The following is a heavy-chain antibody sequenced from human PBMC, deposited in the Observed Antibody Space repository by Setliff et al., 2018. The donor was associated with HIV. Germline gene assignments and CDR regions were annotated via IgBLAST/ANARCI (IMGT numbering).Heavy chain of an antibody. CDR2: IIPMLGIT. D-gene: IGHD6-13*01. J-gene: IGHJ3*02. Sequence: ASVKVSCKAYGGTFSSYAITWVRQAPGQGLECMGGIIPMLGITNYAQRFQGRLTITADEYTGTAYMELSSLRSEDTAVYYCATPLFGSSSWEGAFDIWGQGTMVTVSS. CDR1: GGTFSSYA. CDR3: ATPLFGSSSWEGAFDI. V-gene: IGHV1-69*10.